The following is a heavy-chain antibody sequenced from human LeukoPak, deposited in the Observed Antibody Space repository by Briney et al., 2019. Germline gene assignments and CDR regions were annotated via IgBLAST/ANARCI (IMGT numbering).Heavy chain of an antibody. CDR3: AKGPGRFLGYCDL. V-gene: IGHV3-23*01. D-gene: IGHD3-3*01. CDR1: GFTFSSYA. J-gene: IGHJ2*01. CDR2: ISGSGGST. Sequence: GGSLRLSCAASGFTFSSYAMSWVRQAPGKGLEWVSAISGSGGSTYYADSVKGRFTISRDNFKNTLYLQMNSLRAEDTAVYYCAKGPGRFLGYCDLWGRGTLVTVSS.